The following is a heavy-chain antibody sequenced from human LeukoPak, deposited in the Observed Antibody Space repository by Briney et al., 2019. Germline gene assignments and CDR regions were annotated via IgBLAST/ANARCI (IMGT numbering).Heavy chain of an antibody. V-gene: IGHV5-51*01. CDR2: IYPGDSDT. CDR1: GYSFTSYW. J-gene: IGHJ4*02. Sequence: HGESLKISCKGSGYSFTSYWIGWVRQMPGKGLEWMGIIYPGDSDTRYSPSFQGQVTISADKSISTAYLQWSSLKASDTAMYYCARQHRSIVGAPGYWGQGTLVTASS. D-gene: IGHD1-26*01. CDR3: ARQHRSIVGAPGY.